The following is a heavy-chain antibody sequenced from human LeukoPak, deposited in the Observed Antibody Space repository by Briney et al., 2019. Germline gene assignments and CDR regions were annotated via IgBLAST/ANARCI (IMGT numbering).Heavy chain of an antibody. V-gene: IGHV3-33*01. CDR3: ARDKLTGNAFDI. Sequence: GGSLRLSCAASGFTFSNYGMHWVRRAPGKGLEWVTIIWYDGSNKYYADSVKGRFTISRDNSKNTLFLQMNSLRAEDTAVYYCARDKLTGNAFDIWGQGTMVTVSS. CDR2: IWYDGSNK. J-gene: IGHJ3*02. CDR1: GFTFSNYG. D-gene: IGHD3-10*01.